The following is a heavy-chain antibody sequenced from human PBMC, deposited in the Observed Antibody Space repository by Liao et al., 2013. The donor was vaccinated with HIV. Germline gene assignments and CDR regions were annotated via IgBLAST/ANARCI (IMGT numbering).Heavy chain of an antibody. CDR3: ARDVGRPHYDFWSGRHDAFDI. Sequence: QVQLQESGPGLVKPSETLSLTCTVSGGSISSYYWSWIRQPPGKGLEWIGYIYYSGSTNYNPSLKSRVTISVDTSKNQFSLKLSSVTAADTAVYYCARDVGRPHYDFWSGRHDAFDIWGQGTMVTVSS. CDR1: GGSISSYY. V-gene: IGHV4-59*01. D-gene: IGHD3-3*01. J-gene: IGHJ3*02. CDR2: IYYSGST.